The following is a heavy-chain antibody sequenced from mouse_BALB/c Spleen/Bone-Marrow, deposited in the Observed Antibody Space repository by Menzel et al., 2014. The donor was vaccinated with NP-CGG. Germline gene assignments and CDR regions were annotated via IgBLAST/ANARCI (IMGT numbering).Heavy chain of an antibody. CDR1: GYSITSDYA. CDR2: ISYSGST. CDR3: TRRTGPYYLDY. D-gene: IGHD4-1*01. J-gene: IGHJ2*01. Sequence: VQLKQSGPGLVKPSQSLSLTCTVTGYSITSDYAWNWIRQFPGNKLEWMGYISYSGSTRYNPSLKSRISITRDTTKNQFFLQSNSVTTEDTATYYCTRRTGPYYLDYWGQGTTRTVPS. V-gene: IGHV3-2*02.